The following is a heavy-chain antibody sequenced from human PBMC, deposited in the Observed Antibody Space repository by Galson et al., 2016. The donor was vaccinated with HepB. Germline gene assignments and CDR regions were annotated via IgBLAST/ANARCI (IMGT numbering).Heavy chain of an antibody. D-gene: IGHD1-1*01. J-gene: IGHJ4*02. V-gene: IGHV3-48*02. Sequence: SLRLSCAASGFTFSTYSMNWVRQAPGKGLEWVSYMSSGSSSIYYADSVKGRFTISRDNAKNSLYLQLTSLRDEDTAVYYCARDSGYNHFDYWGQGTLVTVSS. CDR3: ARDSGYNHFDY. CDR1: GFTFSTYS. CDR2: MSSGSSSI.